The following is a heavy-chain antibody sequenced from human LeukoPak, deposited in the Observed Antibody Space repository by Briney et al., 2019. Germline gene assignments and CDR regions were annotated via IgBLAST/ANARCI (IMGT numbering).Heavy chain of an antibody. D-gene: IGHD2-21*02. CDR2: IIPIFGTA. CDR1: GGTFSSYA. V-gene: IGHV1-69*06. Sequence: ASVKVSCKASGGTFSSYAISWVRQAPGQGLEWMGGIIPIFGTANYAQKFQGRVTMTEDTSTDTAYMELSSLRSEDTAVYYCATLCCGSDCYSVGYWGQGTLVTVSS. CDR3: ATLCCGSDCYSVGY. J-gene: IGHJ4*02.